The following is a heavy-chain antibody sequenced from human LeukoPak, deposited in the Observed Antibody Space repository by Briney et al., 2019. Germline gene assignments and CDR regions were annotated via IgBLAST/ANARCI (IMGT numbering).Heavy chain of an antibody. CDR3: ASRAVTYYDFWSGYYQIDYFDY. CDR1: GFTFSSYAM. V-gene: IGHV4-4*02. J-gene: IGHJ4*02. CDR2: IYHSGST. Sequence: GSLRLSCAASGFTFSSYAMSWVRQPPGKGLEWIGEIYHSGSTNYNPSLKSRVTISVDKSKNQFSLKLSSVTAADTAVYYCASRAVTYYDFWSGYYQIDYFDYWGQGTLVTVSS. D-gene: IGHD3-3*01.